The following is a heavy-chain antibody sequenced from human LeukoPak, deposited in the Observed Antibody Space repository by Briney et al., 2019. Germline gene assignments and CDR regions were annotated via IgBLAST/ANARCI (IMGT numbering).Heavy chain of an antibody. V-gene: IGHV3-7*01. Sequence: GGSLRLSCAASGFTFSSYWMSWVRQAPGKGLEWVANIKQDGSEKYYVDSVKGRFTISRGNAKNSLYLQMNSLRAEDTAVYYCARVGHYDSSGYYYHFDYWGQGTLVTVSS. D-gene: IGHD3-22*01. CDR2: IKQDGSEK. CDR1: GFTFSSYW. CDR3: ARVGHYDSSGYYYHFDY. J-gene: IGHJ4*02.